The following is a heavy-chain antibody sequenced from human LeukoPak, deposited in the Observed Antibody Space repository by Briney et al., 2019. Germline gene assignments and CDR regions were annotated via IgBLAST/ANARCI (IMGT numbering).Heavy chain of an antibody. CDR2: ITHDGGAA. D-gene: IGHD6-25*01. J-gene: IGHJ4*02. Sequence: GGSLRLSCVASGFTFSNYWMHWVRQAPGKGLERVSLITHDGGAAFYADSVRGRFTISRDNSRNSLYLQMDSLRTEDTALYYCAREKRRLVDYWGQGTLVTVSS. CDR1: GFTFSNYW. CDR3: AREKRRLVDY. V-gene: IGHV3-43*01.